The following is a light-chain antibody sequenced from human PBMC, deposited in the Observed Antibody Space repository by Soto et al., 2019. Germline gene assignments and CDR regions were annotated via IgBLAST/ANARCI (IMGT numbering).Light chain of an antibody. CDR3: QQRSNWPLT. CDR1: QSVSRY. Sequence: EIVLTQSPATLSWSPGERATLSCRAHQSVSRYLAWYQQKPGQDPRLHIYDAYNRATGIPARFSGSGSGTDFTLTISSLEPEDFAVYYCQQRSNWPLTFGGGTKVEIK. V-gene: IGKV3-11*01. J-gene: IGKJ4*01. CDR2: DAY.